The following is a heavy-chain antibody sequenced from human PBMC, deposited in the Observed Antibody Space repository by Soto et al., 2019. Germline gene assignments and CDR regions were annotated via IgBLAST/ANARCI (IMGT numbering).Heavy chain of an antibody. V-gene: IGHV1-18*04. D-gene: IGHD3-22*01. CDR3: ARHLGDSSGYYYDAFDI. CDR1: GYTFTSYG. J-gene: IGHJ3*02. Sequence: GASVKVSCKASGYTFTSYGISWVRQAPGQGLEWMGWISAYNGNTNYAQKLQGRVTMTTDTSTSTAYMELRSLRSDDTAVYYCARHLGDSSGYYYDAFDIWGQGTMVTVSS. CDR2: ISAYNGNT.